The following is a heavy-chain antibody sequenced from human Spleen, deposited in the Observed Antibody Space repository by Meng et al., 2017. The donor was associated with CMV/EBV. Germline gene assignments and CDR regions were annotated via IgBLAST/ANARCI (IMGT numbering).Heavy chain of an antibody. V-gene: IGHV3-23*01. D-gene: IGHD6-13*01. CDR2: ISDSGGDT. CDR3: AKASGGSNNWSLDY. Sequence: SGFTFSDSGMSWVRQAPGKGLEWVSGISDSGGDTYYTDSVKGRFTITRDNSKNTLYVQMNSLRAEDTAIYYCAKASGGSNNWSLDYWGQGILVTVSS. J-gene: IGHJ4*02. CDR1: GFTFSDSG.